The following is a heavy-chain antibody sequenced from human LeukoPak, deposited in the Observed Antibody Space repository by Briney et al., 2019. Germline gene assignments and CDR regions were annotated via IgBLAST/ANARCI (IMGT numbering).Heavy chain of an antibody. Sequence: PGGSLRLSCAASGFTFSSYWMSWVRQAPGKGLEWVANIKQDGSEKYYVDSVKGRFTISRDNVKNSLYLQMNSLRAEDTAVYYCARDDSGWYPHDAFDIWGQGTMVTVS. V-gene: IGHV3-7*01. CDR3: ARDDSGWYPHDAFDI. CDR2: IKQDGSEK. CDR1: GFTFSSYW. D-gene: IGHD6-19*01. J-gene: IGHJ3*02.